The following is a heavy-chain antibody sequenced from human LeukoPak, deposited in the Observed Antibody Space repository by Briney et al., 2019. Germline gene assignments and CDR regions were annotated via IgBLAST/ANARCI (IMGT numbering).Heavy chain of an antibody. Sequence: GGSLRLSCAASGFTFSTYGMTWVRQAPGKGPQWVAVISYDGNNTFYADSVKGRFTVFRDNSKNTVFLQMNNLRHEDTALYYCATRDFDFWSQGTLVTVSS. CDR3: ATRDFDF. V-gene: IGHV3-30*03. J-gene: IGHJ4*02. CDR2: ISYDGNNT. CDR1: GFTFSTYG.